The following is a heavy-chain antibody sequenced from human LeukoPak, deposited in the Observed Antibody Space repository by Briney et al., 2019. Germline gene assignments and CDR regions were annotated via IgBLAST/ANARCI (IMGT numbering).Heavy chain of an antibody. CDR3: AKEMTTVTTPNWFDP. D-gene: IGHD4-17*01. Sequence: GGSLRLSCAASGFTFSSYGMHWVRQAPGKGLEWVAFIRFDGSNKYYADSVKGRFTISRDNSKNTLYLQMNSLRAEDTAVYYCAKEMTTVTTPNWFDPWGQGTLVTVSS. J-gene: IGHJ5*02. V-gene: IGHV3-30*02. CDR2: IRFDGSNK. CDR1: GFTFSSYG.